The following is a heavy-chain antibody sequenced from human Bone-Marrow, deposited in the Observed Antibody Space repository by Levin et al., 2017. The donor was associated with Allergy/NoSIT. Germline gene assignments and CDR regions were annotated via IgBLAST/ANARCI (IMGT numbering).Heavy chain of an antibody. CDR1: GYSFTSYW. J-gene: IGHJ5*02. CDR3: ARLRRPGRYCSSTSCYWVDP. D-gene: IGHD2-2*01. V-gene: IGHV5-51*01. Sequence: GESLKISCKGSGYSFTSYWIGWVRQMPGKGLEWMGIIYPGDSDTRYSPSFQGQVTISADKSISTAYLQWSSLKASDTAMYYCARLRRPGRYCSSTSCYWVDPWGQGTLVTVSS. CDR2: IYPGDSDT.